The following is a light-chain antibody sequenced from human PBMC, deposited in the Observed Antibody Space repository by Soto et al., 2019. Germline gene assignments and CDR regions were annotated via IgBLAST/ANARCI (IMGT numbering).Light chain of an antibody. CDR2: DVT. Sequence: QSALTQPRSVSGTPGQSGTISCTGTSRDVGGYYYISWYQHHPGKAPKRMIYDVTKRPSGVPDRFSGSKSGITASLTISGLQAEDEADYYCCSYAGTYTFYVFGSGTKVTVL. CDR3: CSYAGTYTFYV. J-gene: IGLJ1*01. CDR1: SRDVGGYYY. V-gene: IGLV2-11*01.